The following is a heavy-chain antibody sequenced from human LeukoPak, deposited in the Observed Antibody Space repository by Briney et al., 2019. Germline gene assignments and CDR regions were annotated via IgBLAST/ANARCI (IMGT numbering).Heavy chain of an antibody. CDR2: NLNTGNT. Sequence: PSETLSLTCTVSGGTMSSFHRSWIRQPPGRGLEWIGFNLNTGNTNYNPSLYSRVTISVDTSKNQFSLRLSSVTAADTAVYFCAKHVHCSGGCYYRYGMDVWGQGPTVTVSS. J-gene: IGHJ6*02. CDR3: AKHVHCSGGCYYRYGMDV. V-gene: IGHV4-59*08. CDR1: GGTMSSFH. D-gene: IGHD2-15*01.